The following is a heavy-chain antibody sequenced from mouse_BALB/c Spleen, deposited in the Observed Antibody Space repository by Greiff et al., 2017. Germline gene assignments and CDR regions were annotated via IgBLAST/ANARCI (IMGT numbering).Heavy chain of an antibody. J-gene: IGHJ4*01. Sequence: QVQLKESGAELARPGASVKLSCKASGYTFTDYYINWVNQRTGQGLEWIGEIYPGSGNTYYNEKFKGKATLTADKSSSTAYMQLSSLTSEDSAVYFCARGGDYDRGSYWGQGTSVTVSS. V-gene: IGHV1-77*01. D-gene: IGHD2-4*01. CDR2: IYPGSGNT. CDR1: GYTFTDYY. CDR3: ARGGDYDRGSY.